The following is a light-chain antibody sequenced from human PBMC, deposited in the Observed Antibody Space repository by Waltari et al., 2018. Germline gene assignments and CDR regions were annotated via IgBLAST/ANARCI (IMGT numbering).Light chain of an antibody. V-gene: IGLV2-11*01. CDR2: DVS. CDR3: CSYAGSSYV. Sequence: QSALTQPRSVSGSPGQSVTISSPGTSSDVGGYNYVSWYQQHPGKAPKLMIYDVSKRPSGVPDRFSGSKSGNTASLTISGLQAEDEADYYCCSYAGSSYVFGTGTKVTVL. J-gene: IGLJ1*01. CDR1: SSDVGGYNY.